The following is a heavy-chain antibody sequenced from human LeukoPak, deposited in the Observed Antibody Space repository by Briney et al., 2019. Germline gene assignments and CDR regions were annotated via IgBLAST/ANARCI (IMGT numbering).Heavy chain of an antibody. CDR2: INHSGST. V-gene: IGHV4-34*01. J-gene: IGHJ4*02. D-gene: IGHD5-18*01. Sequence: PSETLSLTCAVYGGSLSGYYWSWIRQPPGKGLEWIGEINHSGSTNYNPSLKSRVTISLDTSKNQFSLKLSSVTAADTAVYYCARRNSFVDFWGQGTLVTVSS. CDR1: GGSLSGYY. CDR3: ARRNSFVDF.